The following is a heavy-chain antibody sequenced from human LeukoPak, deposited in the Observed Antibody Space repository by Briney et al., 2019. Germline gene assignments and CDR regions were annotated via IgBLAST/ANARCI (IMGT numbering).Heavy chain of an antibody. V-gene: IGHV3-21*01. CDR2: ISSSSSYT. CDR1: GFTFSSYS. Sequence: GGSLRLSCAASGFTFSSYSMNWVCQAPGKGLEWVSSISSSSSYTHYADAVKGRFTISRDNAKNSLYLQMNSLRAEDTAVYYCARDRVGTTFEAFDIWGQGTMVTVSS. J-gene: IGHJ3*02. D-gene: IGHD1-26*01. CDR3: ARDRVGTTFEAFDI.